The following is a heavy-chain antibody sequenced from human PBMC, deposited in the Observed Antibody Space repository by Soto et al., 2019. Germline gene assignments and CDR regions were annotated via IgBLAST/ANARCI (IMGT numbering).Heavy chain of an antibody. D-gene: IGHD1-26*01. CDR1: GYTFTDYF. V-gene: IGHV1-2*04. J-gene: IGHJ4*02. Sequence: QVQLVQSGAEVKKPGASVKVSCKASGYTFTDYFFHWVRQAPGQGLEWMGWINPNSGGTDSAQKFQGWVTMTRDTSISTAYLELNRLRSDDTAVYYCASSLRMGIQSGFDYWGQATLVTVSS. CDR2: INPNSGGT. CDR3: ASSLRMGIQSGFDY.